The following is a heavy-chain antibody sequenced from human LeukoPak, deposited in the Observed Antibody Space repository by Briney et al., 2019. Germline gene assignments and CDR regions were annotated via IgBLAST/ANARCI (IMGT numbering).Heavy chain of an antibody. CDR2: ISGSSSYI. D-gene: IGHD2-8*02. CDR1: GFPFSSYS. CDR3: ARDLNSGLGILGY. V-gene: IGHV3-21*06. Sequence: GGSLRLSCAASGFPFSSYSVNWVRQAPGKGLEWVSSISGSSSYIYYADSVKGRFTISRDNAKNSLYLQSNSLRAEDTAVYYCARDLNSGLGILGYWGQGTLATVSS. J-gene: IGHJ4*02.